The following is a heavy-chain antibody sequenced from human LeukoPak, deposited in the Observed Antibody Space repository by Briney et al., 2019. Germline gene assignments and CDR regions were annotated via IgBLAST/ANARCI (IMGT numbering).Heavy chain of an antibody. V-gene: IGHV1-69*05. CDR3: ARDTPMGLNYYDSSGHAFDI. D-gene: IGHD3-22*01. CDR1: GGTFSSYA. J-gene: IGHJ3*02. CDR2: IIPIFGTA. Sequence: SVKVSCKASGGTFSSYAISWVRQAPGQGLEWMGGIIPIFGTANYAQKLQGRVTITTDQSTSTAYMELRSLRSDDTAVYYCARDTPMGLNYYDSSGHAFDIWGQGTMVTVSS.